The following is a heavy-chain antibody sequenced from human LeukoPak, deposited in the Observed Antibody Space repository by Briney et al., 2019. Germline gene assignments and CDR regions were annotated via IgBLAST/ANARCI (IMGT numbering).Heavy chain of an antibody. J-gene: IGHJ6*02. V-gene: IGHV1-2*02. CDR1: GYTFTSYY. D-gene: IGHD2-2*01. CDR2: INPNSGGT. Sequence: ASVKVSCKASGYTFTSYYMHWVRQAPGQGLEWMGWINPNSGGTNYAQKFQGRVTMTRDTSISTAYMELSRLRSDDTAVYYCARDFTYCSSTSCSIYYYGMDVWGQGTTVTVSS. CDR3: ARDFTYCSSTSCSIYYYGMDV.